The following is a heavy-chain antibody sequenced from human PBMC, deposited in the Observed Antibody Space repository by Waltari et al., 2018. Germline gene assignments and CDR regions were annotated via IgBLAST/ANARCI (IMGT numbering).Heavy chain of an antibody. CDR1: GFTFSSYE. CDR2: ISRSGSTI. V-gene: IGHV3-48*03. J-gene: IGHJ3*01. Sequence: EVQLVESGGGLVQPGGSLRLSCAASGFTFSSYEMNWVRQAPGKGLEWVSYISRSGSTIYYADSVKGRFTISRDNAKNSLYLQMNSLRAEDTAVYYCTPVNYYDVRGGEGGQGTMVTVSS. CDR3: TPVNYYDVRGGE. D-gene: IGHD3-22*01.